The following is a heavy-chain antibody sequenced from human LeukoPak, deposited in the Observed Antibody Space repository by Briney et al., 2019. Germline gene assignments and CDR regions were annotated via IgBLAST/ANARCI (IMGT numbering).Heavy chain of an antibody. V-gene: IGHV4-59*01. J-gene: IGHJ6*03. Sequence: SETLSLTCTVSGGSISSYYWGWIRQPPGKGLEWIGYIYYSGSTNYNPSLKSRVTISVDTSKNQFSLKLSSVTAADTAVYYCARDRNDFWRGPEDRTMDVWGKGTTVTVSS. CDR3: ARDRNDFWRGPEDRTMDV. CDR2: IYYSGST. CDR1: GGSISSYY. D-gene: IGHD3-3*01.